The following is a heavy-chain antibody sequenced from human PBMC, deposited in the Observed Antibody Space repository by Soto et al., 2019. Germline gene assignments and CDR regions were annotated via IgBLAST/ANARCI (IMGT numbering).Heavy chain of an antibody. CDR3: ARLIGYCSGGSCDYYYMDV. CDR2: ISGYNDNT. J-gene: IGHJ6*03. D-gene: IGHD2-15*01. Sequence: ASVKVSCKASGGTFSSYTISWVRQAPGQGLEWMGWISGYNDNTKYAQKLQDRITMTTDTSMSTVYMELRSLRSDDTAAYYCARLIGYCSGGSCDYYYMDVWGKGTTVTVSS. CDR1: GGTFSSYT. V-gene: IGHV1-18*01.